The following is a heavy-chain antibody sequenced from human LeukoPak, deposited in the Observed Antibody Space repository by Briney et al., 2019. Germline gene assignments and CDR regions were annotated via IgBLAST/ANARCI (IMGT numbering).Heavy chain of an antibody. CDR2: INAGNGKT. CDR3: ARARWTSTVTTYYLDF. Sequence: ASVKVSCKASGYICTDYAIQWVRQAPGQGLEWMGWINAGNGKTKYSQKFQSRVTITRDTSASTAYMELSGLRSDDTAVYYCARARWTSTVTTYYLDFWGQGTLVTVSS. J-gene: IGHJ4*02. V-gene: IGHV1-3*01. D-gene: IGHD4-17*01. CDR1: GYICTDYA.